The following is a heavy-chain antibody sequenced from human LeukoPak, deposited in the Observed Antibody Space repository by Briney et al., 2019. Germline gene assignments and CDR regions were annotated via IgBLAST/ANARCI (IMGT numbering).Heavy chain of an antibody. CDR3: ARIAAADPVAFDI. Sequence: SETLSLTCAVSGYSISSGYYWGWIRQPPGKGLEWIGSIYHSGSTYHNPSLKSRVTISVDTSKNQFSLKLSSVTAADTAVYYCARIAAADPVAFDIWGQGTMVTVSS. CDR1: GYSISSGYY. V-gene: IGHV4-38-2*01. CDR2: IYHSGST. J-gene: IGHJ3*02. D-gene: IGHD6-13*01.